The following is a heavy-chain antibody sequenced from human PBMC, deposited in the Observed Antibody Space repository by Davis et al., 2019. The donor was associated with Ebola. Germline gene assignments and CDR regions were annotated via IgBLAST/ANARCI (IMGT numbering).Heavy chain of an antibody. D-gene: IGHD3-22*01. CDR1: GGSISSYY. CDR2: IYYSGST. Sequence: SETLSLTCTASGGSISSYYWSWIRQPPGKGLEWIGYIYYSGSTNYNPSLKSRVTISVDTSKNQFSLKLSSVTAADTAVYYCARLRGVAYYYDSSGPVDAFDIWGQGTMVTVSS. V-gene: IGHV4-59*01. CDR3: ARLRGVAYYYDSSGPVDAFDI. J-gene: IGHJ3*02.